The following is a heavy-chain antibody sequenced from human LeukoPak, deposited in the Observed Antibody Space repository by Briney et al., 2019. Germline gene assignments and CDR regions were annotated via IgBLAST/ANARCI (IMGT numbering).Heavy chain of an antibody. CDR2: TYYRSKWYN. D-gene: IGHD2-2*01. CDR1: GDSVSSNSAA. V-gene: IGHV6-1*01. Sequence: SQTLSLTCAISGDSVSSNSAAWNWIRQSPSRGLEWLGRTYYRSKWYNDYAVSVKSRITIDPDTSKNQFSLQLNSVTPEDTAVYYCARGIPAAMPAWSYYYYMDVWGKGTTVTISS. J-gene: IGHJ6*03. CDR3: ARGIPAAMPAWSYYYYMDV.